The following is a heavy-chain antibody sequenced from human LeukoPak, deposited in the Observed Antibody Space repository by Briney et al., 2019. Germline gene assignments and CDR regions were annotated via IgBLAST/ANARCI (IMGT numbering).Heavy chain of an antibody. Sequence: ASVTDSCKYSGYTFTGYYMHFLGLAASQELEWMGWINPNSGGTNYAQKFQGRVTMTRDTSISTAYMELSRLRSDDTAVYYCARVVFGTGRAPFDYWGQGTLVTVSS. CDR1: GYTFTGYY. CDR3: ARVVFGTGRAPFDY. J-gene: IGHJ4*02. V-gene: IGHV1-2*02. D-gene: IGHD3/OR15-3a*01. CDR2: INPNSGGT.